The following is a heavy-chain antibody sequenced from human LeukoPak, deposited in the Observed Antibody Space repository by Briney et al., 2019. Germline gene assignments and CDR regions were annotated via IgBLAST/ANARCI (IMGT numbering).Heavy chain of an antibody. V-gene: IGHV4-59*01. J-gene: IGHJ6*02. CDR1: GGSISSNY. D-gene: IGHD2-21*02. Sequence: PSETLSLTCTVSGGSISSNYWSWIRQPPGRGLELIGYTYYSGSTNYNPSLKSRVTISVDTSKNQFSLKLSSVTAVDTAVYYCARSGPYHLGDSMSAYYYYGMDVWGPGTTVTVSS. CDR2: TYYSGST. CDR3: ARSGPYHLGDSMSAYYYYGMDV.